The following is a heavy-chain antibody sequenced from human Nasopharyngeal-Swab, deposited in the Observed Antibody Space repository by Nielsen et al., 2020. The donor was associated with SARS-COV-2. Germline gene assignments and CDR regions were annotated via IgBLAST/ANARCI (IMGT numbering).Heavy chain of an antibody. CDR2: IDPSDSYT. CDR1: GYTFTSYW. V-gene: IGHV5-10-1*01. Sequence: KVSCKGSGYTFTSYWISWVRQMPGKGLEWMGRIDPSDSYTNYNPSFQGRVTISVDKSISTAYLQWSSLKASDTAMYYCARGRPSSGSSAYYYYGMDVWGQGTTVTVSS. D-gene: IGHD1-26*01. J-gene: IGHJ6*02. CDR3: ARGRPSSGSSAYYYYGMDV.